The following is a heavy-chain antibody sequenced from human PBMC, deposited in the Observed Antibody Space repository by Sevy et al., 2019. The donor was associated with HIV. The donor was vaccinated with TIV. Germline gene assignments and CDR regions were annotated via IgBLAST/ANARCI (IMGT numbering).Heavy chain of an antibody. CDR2: IKSKTDGGTA. Sequence: GGSLRLSCAASGFTFNYAWMSWVRQAPGKGLEWVGRIKSKTDGGTADYAAHVKGRFTISRDDSENTLYLQMNSLKTEDTAVYYSASVVKNDFWDGHVNYYGLDVWGQGTTVTVSS. D-gene: IGHD3-3*01. V-gene: IGHV3-15*01. CDR3: ASVVKNDFWDGHVNYYGLDV. CDR1: GFTFNYAW. J-gene: IGHJ6*02.